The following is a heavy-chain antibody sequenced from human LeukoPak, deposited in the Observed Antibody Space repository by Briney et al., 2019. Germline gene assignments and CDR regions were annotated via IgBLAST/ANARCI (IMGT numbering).Heavy chain of an antibody. CDR3: ASLIPRAPPY. CDR2: ISSSSSYT. Sequence: GGSLRLSCAVSGFTFSDYYMSWIRQAPGKGLEWVSYISSSSSYTNYADSVKGRFTISRDNSKNTLYLQMNSLRAEDTAVYYCASLIPRAPPYWGQGTLVTVSS. CDR1: GFTFSDYY. J-gene: IGHJ4*02. V-gene: IGHV3-11*06.